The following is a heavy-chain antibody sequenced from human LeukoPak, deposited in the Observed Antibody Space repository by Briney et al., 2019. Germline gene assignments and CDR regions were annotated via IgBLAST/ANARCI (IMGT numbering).Heavy chain of an antibody. CDR1: GGTFSSYA. CDR3: ARESLYYYDSSESGNWFDP. D-gene: IGHD3-22*01. J-gene: IGHJ5*02. CDR2: IIPILGIA. Sequence: ASVKVSCKASGGTFSSYAISWVRQAPGQGLEWMGRIIPILGIANYAQKFQGRVTITADKSTSTAYMELSSLRSEDTAVYYCARESLYYYDSSESGNWFDPWGQGTLVTVSS. V-gene: IGHV1-69*04.